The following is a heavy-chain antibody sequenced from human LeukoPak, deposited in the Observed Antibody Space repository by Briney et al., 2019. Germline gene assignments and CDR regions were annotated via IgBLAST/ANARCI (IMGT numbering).Heavy chain of an antibody. CDR3: ASSPVDTALVWWDY. J-gene: IGHJ4*02. Sequence: PSETLSLTCTVSGGSISSSSYYWGWIRQPPGKGLEWIGSIYYSGSTYYNPSLKSRVTISVDTSKNQFSLKLSSVTAADTAVYYCASSPVDTALVWWDYWGQGTLVTVSS. CDR2: IYYSGST. V-gene: IGHV4-39*01. D-gene: IGHD5-18*01. CDR1: GGSISSSSYY.